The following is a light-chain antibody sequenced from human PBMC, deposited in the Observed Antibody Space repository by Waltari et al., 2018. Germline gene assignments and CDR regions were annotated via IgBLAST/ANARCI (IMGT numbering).Light chain of an antibody. Sequence: QSALIQPASVSGSPGQSITMSCTETNSDVGSYNLVSWYQQHPGKAPKLRIYECNKRPSGVSYRFSGSKSGNAASLTISGLQADDEADYYCASYAGSSSPRGFGGGTKLTVL. CDR1: NSDVGSYNL. V-gene: IGLV2-23*01. CDR3: ASYAGSSSPRG. J-gene: IGLJ3*02. CDR2: ECN.